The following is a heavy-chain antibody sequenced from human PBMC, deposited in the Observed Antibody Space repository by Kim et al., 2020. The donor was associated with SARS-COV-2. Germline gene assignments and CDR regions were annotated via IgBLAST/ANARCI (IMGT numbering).Heavy chain of an antibody. CDR2: IRDKANGGTQ. J-gene: IGHJ4*02. V-gene: IGHV3-49*04. CDR1: GFTFGDYA. CDR3: TNKGY. Sequence: GGSLRLSCTGSGFTFGDYAINWVRQAPGKGLEWVGFIRDKANGGTQDYAASLRGRISSYRAKYTMIAQLNRNSAKNADTADYDSTNKGYWGKAT.